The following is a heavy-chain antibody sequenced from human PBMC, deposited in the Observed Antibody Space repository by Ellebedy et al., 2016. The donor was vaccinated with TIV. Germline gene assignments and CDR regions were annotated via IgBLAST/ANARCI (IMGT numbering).Heavy chain of an antibody. CDR2: IYYSGST. J-gene: IGHJ6*02. CDR3: ARVRTRMIGELLYHPRYYYYGMDV. D-gene: IGHD3-10*02. Sequence: MPSETLSLTCTVSGGSISNYYWSWIRQPPGKGLEWIGYIYYSGSTNYNPSLKSRVTISVDTSKNQLSLKLSSVTAADTAVYYCARVRTRMIGELLYHPRYYYYGMDVWGQGTTVTVSS. CDR1: GGSISNYY. V-gene: IGHV4-59*01.